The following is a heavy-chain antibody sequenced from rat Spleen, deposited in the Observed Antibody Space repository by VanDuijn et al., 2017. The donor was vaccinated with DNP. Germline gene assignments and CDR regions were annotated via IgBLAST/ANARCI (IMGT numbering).Heavy chain of an antibody. V-gene: IGHV2-63*01. D-gene: IGHD1-7*01. CDR2: MRYNGDT. CDR1: GFPLTNYG. J-gene: IGHJ4*01. CDR3: TRESWGYVMDA. Sequence: QVQLKESGPGLVQPSQSLSLTCTVAGFPLTNYGVHWVRQPPGKGLEWMGRMRYNGDTSYNSALKSRLSISRDTSKSQVFLKMNSLQTDDTAIYYCTRESWGYVMDAWGQGASVTVSS.